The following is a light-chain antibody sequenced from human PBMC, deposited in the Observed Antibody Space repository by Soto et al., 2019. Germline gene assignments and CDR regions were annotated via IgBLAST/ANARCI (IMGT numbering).Light chain of an antibody. J-gene: IGKJ2*01. CDR3: QQHTISMYT. CDR2: DAS. CDR1: QSVNNF. Sequence: ETLLTQSPATLSLSPGERATLSCRASQSVNNFLAWYQQKPGQAPRLLIYDASYRAAGIPTRFSGSGSGTDFTLTISSLEPEDFAVYYCQQHTISMYTFGQGTKLEIK. V-gene: IGKV3-11*01.